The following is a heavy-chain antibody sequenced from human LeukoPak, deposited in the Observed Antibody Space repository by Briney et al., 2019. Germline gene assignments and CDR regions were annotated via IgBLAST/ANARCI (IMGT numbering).Heavy chain of an antibody. J-gene: IGHJ4*02. CDR1: GFTFSNYV. V-gene: IGHV3-23*01. CDR3: ARGTAYYVNDY. D-gene: IGHD1-26*01. CDR2: ISGSGGNT. Sequence: PGGSLRLSCVASGFTFSNYVMSWVRQAPGKGLEWVSGISGSGGNTDYADSVKGRFTISRDNAKNSLYLQMNSLRAEDTAVYYCARGTAYYVNDYWGQGALVTVSS.